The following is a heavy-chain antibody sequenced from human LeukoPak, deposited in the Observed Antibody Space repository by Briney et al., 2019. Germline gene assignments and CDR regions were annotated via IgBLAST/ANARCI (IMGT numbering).Heavy chain of an antibody. J-gene: IGHJ6*02. CDR2: IISSSSYT. CDR3: ARDGPRRYCSGGSCYLYYYGMDV. CDR1: GFPFSDYY. Sequence: PGGALRLSFAASGFPFSDYYMSWVRQAPGKGLGWGLYIISSSSYTNYADSVKGRFTISRDNAKNSLYLQMNSLRAEDTAVYYCARDGPRRYCSGGSCYLYYYGMDVWGQGTTVTVSS. D-gene: IGHD2-15*01. V-gene: IGHV3-11*05.